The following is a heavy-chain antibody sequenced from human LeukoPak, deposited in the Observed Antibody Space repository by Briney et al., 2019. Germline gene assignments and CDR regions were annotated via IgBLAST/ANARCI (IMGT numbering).Heavy chain of an antibody. CDR2: IYTSGST. V-gene: IGHV4-61*02. D-gene: IGHD3-22*01. CDR1: GGSISSGSYY. Sequence: SQTLSLTCTVSGGSISSGSYYWSWIRQPAGKGLEWIGRIYTSGSTNYNPSLKSRVTIPVDTSKNQFSLKLSSVTAADTAVYYCARHGPYDSSGYYYMSAFDIWGQGTMVTVSS. J-gene: IGHJ3*02. CDR3: ARHGPYDSSGYYYMSAFDI.